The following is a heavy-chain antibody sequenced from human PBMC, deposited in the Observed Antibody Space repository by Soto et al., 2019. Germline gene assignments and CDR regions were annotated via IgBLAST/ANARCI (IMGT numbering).Heavy chain of an antibody. D-gene: IGHD6-19*01. CDR2: IRKDGSEK. CDR1: GFSISSYW. J-gene: IGHJ4*02. Sequence: EVQLVESGGGLVQPGGSLRLSCAASGFSISSYWMNWVRQAPGKGLEGVAIIRKDGSEKYYVDSVKGRFTISRDNAKTSLYLQMNSPRDDDTAVYYCAGGSGWLSDYWGRGTLVTVSS. CDR3: AGGSGWLSDY. V-gene: IGHV3-7*03.